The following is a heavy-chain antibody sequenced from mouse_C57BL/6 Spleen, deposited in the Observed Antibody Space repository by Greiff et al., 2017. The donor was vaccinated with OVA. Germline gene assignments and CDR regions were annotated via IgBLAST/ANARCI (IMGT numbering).Heavy chain of an antibody. CDR1: CYTFTSYW. J-gene: IGHJ2*01. Sequence: QVQLQQLGAELVRPGSSVKLSCQAFCYTFTSYWLHWVKPRPIPGLEWIGNIDPSDSETHLNQKFKDQATLTVDKATSTAYMQLSGLTSGNSAVYYCATLTVEDYWGQGTTLTVSS. CDR3: ATLTVEDY. D-gene: IGHD2-12*01. CDR2: IDPSDSET. V-gene: IGHV1-52*01.